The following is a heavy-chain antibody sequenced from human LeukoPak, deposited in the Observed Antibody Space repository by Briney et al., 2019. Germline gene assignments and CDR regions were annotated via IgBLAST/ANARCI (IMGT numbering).Heavy chain of an antibody. J-gene: IGHJ5*02. CDR3: AKTAQEKTYYYDSWFDP. CDR2: ISSGSTFI. Sequence: GGSLRLSCAASGFTFSTYTMNWVRQAPGKGLEWVSSISSGSTFIYYADSVKGRFTISRDNAKNSLYLQMNSLRAEDTALYYCAKTAQEKTYYYDSWFDPWGQGTLVTVSS. V-gene: IGHV3-21*04. D-gene: IGHD3-22*01. CDR1: GFTFSTYT.